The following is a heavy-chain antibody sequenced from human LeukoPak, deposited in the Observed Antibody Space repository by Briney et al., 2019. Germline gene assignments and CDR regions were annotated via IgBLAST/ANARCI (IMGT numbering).Heavy chain of an antibody. CDR2: ISAYNGNT. V-gene: IGHV1-18*01. D-gene: IGHD3-22*01. J-gene: IGHJ4*02. CDR1: GYTFTSYG. Sequence: ASVKVSCKASGYTFTSYGISWVRQAPRQGLEWMGWISAYNGNTNYAQKLQGRVTMTTGTSTSTAYMELRSLRSDDTAVYYCARGDDSSGFRREGFDYWGQGTLVTVSS. CDR3: ARGDDSSGFRREGFDY.